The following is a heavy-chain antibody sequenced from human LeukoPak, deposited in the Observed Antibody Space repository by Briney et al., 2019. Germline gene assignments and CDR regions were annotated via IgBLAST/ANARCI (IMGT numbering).Heavy chain of an antibody. D-gene: IGHD6-6*01. CDR1: GFTFSSCG. J-gene: IGHJ4*02. CDR2: ISGSSSNK. V-gene: IGHV3-21*01. Sequence: GGSLRLSCAASGFTFSSCGMNWVRQAPGKGLEWVSSISGSSSNKYYENSVKGRFTISRDNAKNSLYLQMNSLRAEDTAVYYCARGNLASRGDYWGQGTLVTVSS. CDR3: ARGNLASRGDY.